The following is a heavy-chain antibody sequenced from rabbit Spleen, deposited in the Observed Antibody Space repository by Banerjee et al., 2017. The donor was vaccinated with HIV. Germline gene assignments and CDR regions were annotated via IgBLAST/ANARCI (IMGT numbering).Heavy chain of an antibody. D-gene: IGHD6-1*01. CDR1: GFSLSNNYV. CDR2: IYVASSSRI. CDR3: ARADSDGNGDYGYGAGFNL. Sequence: QEQLEESGGDLVKPEGSLTLTCTASGFSLSNNYVMCWVRQAPGKGLEWIACIYVASSSRIYYATWAKGRFTVSKTSSTTVTLQMTSLTAADTATYFCARADSDGNGDYGYGAGFNLWGPGTLVTVS. V-gene: IGHV1S45*01. J-gene: IGHJ4*01.